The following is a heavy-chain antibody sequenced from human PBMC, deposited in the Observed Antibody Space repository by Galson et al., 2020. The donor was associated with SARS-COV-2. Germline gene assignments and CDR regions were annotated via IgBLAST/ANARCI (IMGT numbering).Heavy chain of an antibody. CDR2: IDWDDDK. V-gene: IGHV2-70*11. J-gene: IGHJ3*02. D-gene: IGHD3-22*01. CDR1: GFSLSTSGMC. Sequence: SSPTLVKPTQTLTLTCTFSGFSLSTSGMCVSWIRQPPGKALEWLARIDWDDDKYYSTSLKTRLTISKDTSKNQVVLTMTNMDPVDTATYYCARIPPTYYYDMVDAFDIWGQGTMVTVSS. CDR3: ARIPPTYYYDMVDAFDI.